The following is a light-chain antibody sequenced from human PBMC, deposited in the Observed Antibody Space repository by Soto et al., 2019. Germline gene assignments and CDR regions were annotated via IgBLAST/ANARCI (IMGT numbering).Light chain of an antibody. CDR3: QQLWTYPRP. CDR1: QDVSRS. CDR2: AAS. V-gene: IGKV1-9*01. J-gene: IGKJ4*01. Sequence: DTQLTQSPSFLSASVGDRVTITCSASQDVSRSVGWYQQKPGKAPKLLISAASTLHSGVPSRFSGIGSRTDFTRTSSSLQPEDFATYYGQQLWTYPRPFGGGNKVEL.